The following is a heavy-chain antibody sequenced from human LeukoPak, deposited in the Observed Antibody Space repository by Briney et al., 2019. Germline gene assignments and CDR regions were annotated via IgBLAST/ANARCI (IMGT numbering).Heavy chain of an antibody. V-gene: IGHV1-24*01. Sequence: GASVRVSCTVSGYTLTELSMHWVRQAPGKGLEWMGGFDPEDGETIYAQKFQGRVTMTEDTSTDTAYMELSSLRSEDTAVYYCATSRSYNWNYPGGYWGQGTLVTVSS. J-gene: IGHJ4*02. D-gene: IGHD1-7*01. CDR2: FDPEDGET. CDR1: GYTLTELS. CDR3: ATSRSYNWNYPGGY.